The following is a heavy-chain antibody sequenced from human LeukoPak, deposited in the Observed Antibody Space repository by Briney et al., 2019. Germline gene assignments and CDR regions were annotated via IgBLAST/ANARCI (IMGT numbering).Heavy chain of an antibody. V-gene: IGHV3-33*01. J-gene: IGHJ4*02. Sequence: GGSLRLSCAASGFTFSSYGMHWVRQAPGKGLEWVAVIWYDGSNKYYADSVKGRFTISRDNSKNTLYLQMSSLRAEDTAVYYCALDPVWELSAVFDYWGQGTLVTVSS. CDR3: ALDPVWELSAVFDY. CDR1: GFTFSSYG. D-gene: IGHD1-26*01. CDR2: IWYDGSNK.